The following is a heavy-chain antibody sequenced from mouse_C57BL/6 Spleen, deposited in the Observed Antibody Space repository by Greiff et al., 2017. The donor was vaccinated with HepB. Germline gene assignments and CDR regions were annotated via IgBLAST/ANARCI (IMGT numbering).Heavy chain of an antibody. Sequence: QVQLQQPGAELVKPGASVKMSCKASGYTFTSYWITWVKQRPGQGLEWIGDIYPGSGSTNYNEKFKSKATLTVDTSSSTAYMQLSSLTSEDSAVYYCARSWGSSAVFAYWGQGTLVTVSA. CDR2: IYPGSGST. CDR1: GYTFTSYW. V-gene: IGHV1-55*01. J-gene: IGHJ3*01. CDR3: ARSWGSSAVFAY. D-gene: IGHD1-1*01.